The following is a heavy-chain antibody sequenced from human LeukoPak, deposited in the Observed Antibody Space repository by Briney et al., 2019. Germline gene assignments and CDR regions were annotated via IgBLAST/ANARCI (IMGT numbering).Heavy chain of an antibody. CDR2: ISGSGGST. J-gene: IGHJ4*02. V-gene: IGHV3-23*01. CDR1: GFTFSSYA. CDR3: AKIFPSGGGQIKYTFDS. D-gene: IGHD3-3*01. Sequence: GGSLRLSCAASGFTFSSYAMSWVRQAPGKGLEWVSAISGSGGSTYYADSVKGRFTISRDNSKNTLYLQMNSLRAEDTAVYYCAKIFPSGGGQIKYTFDSWGRGTLVPVP.